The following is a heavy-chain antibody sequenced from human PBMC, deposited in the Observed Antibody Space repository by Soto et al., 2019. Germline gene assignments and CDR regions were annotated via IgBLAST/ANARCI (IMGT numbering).Heavy chain of an antibody. J-gene: IGHJ6*02. D-gene: IGHD2-8*01. Sequence: PGGSLRLSCAASGFTFSTYGMHWVRQAPGKGLEWLAFISYDGSNKYYAKSVRGRFTISRDNSKNTLFLQMNSLRAEDTAIYYCAKDRCTNGVCYVSFYYAVDVWGQGTTVTVSS. CDR2: ISYDGSNK. V-gene: IGHV3-30*18. CDR1: GFTFSTYG. CDR3: AKDRCTNGVCYVSFYYAVDV.